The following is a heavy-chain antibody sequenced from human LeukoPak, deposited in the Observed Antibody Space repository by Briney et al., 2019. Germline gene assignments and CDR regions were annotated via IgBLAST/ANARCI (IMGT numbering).Heavy chain of an antibody. D-gene: IGHD2-15*01. V-gene: IGHV3-21*01. CDR3: AKCSGASCYHSDDY. Sequence: GGSLRLSCAASGFTFGYYSMNWARQAPGKGLEWVSCISSGSSYIYYADSVRGRFTISRDNAKNSLYLQMNSLRAEDTAVYYCAKCSGASCYHSDDYWGQGTLVTVSS. CDR2: ISSGSSYI. J-gene: IGHJ4*02. CDR1: GFTFGYYS.